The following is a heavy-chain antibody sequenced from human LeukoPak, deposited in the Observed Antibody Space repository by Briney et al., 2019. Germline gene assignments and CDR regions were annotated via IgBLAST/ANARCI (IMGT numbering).Heavy chain of an antibody. D-gene: IGHD2-2*01. CDR3: ARSAEYCSSTSCFRSHYYYGMDV. Sequence: KPSETLSLTCSVSGGSISGSNYYWAWIRQPPGKGLEWIGEINHSGSTNYNPSLKSRVTISVDTSKNQFSLKLSSVTAADTAVYYCARSAEYCSSTSCFRSHYYYGMDVWGQGTTVTVSS. J-gene: IGHJ6*02. CDR1: GGSISGSNYY. CDR2: INHSGST. V-gene: IGHV4-39*07.